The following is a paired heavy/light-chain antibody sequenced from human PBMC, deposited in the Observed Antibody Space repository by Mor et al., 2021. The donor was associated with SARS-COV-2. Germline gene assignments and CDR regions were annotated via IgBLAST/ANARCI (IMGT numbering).Heavy chain of an antibody. Sequence: QVQLEESGGGVVQPGRSLRLSCAASGFTFSNHGMHWVRQAPGKGLEWVAIIWYDGSKEYYAESVKGRFTISRDNSKNTLYLQMNSLRAEDTAVYYCVRDKNTGYAGDYWGLGTLVTVSS. V-gene: IGHV3-33*01. CDR1: GFTFSNHG. D-gene: IGHD5-12*01. CDR2: IWYDGSKE. J-gene: IGHJ4*01. CDR3: VRDKNTGYAGDY.
Light chain of an antibody. Sequence: EIVLTQSPATLSLSPGERATLSCRASQSVASSLAWYQQKPGQAPRLLIYDASNRAIGIPARFSGSGSGTDFTLTISSLEPEDFAVYYCQQRSNWPPLTFGGGTKVEIK. J-gene: IGKJ4*01. V-gene: IGKV3-11*01. CDR2: DAS. CDR1: QSVASS. CDR3: QQRSNWPPLT.